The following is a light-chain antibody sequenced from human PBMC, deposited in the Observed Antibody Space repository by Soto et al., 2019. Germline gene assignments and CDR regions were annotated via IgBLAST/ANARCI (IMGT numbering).Light chain of an antibody. CDR3: QKFNTAPYT. V-gene: IGKV1-27*01. CDR2: SAS. CDR1: QDIRVY. J-gene: IGKJ5*01. Sequence: DIQMTQSPSSLSASLGDRATITCRASQDIRVYLAWYQQKPGQVPKLLMYSASTLQSGVPSRFSGSGSGTDFTLTISSLQPEDFAIYYCQKFNTAPYTFGQGTRLEIK.